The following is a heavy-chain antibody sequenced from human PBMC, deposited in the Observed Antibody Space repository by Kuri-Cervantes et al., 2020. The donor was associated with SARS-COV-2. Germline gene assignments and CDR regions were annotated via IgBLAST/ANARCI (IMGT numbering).Heavy chain of an antibody. Sequence: GGSLRFSCAASGFTFSSYGMHWVRQAPGKGLEWVAVIWYDGSNKYYADSVKGRFTISRDNSKNTLYLQMNSLRAEDTAVYYCARAGQYQLLYDTKEAYYYGMDVWGQGTTVTVSS. CDR3: ARAGQYQLLYDTKEAYYYGMDV. CDR1: GFTFSSYG. D-gene: IGHD2-2*02. V-gene: IGHV3-33*01. CDR2: IWYDGSNK. J-gene: IGHJ6*02.